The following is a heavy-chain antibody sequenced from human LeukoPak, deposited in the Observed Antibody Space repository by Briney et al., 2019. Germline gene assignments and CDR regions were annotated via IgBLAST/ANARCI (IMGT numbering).Heavy chain of an antibody. CDR2: ISYDGSNK. D-gene: IGHD3-16*02. J-gene: IGHJ4*02. CDR1: GFTFSSYA. CDR3: ARSDDYVWGSYRYPIGY. V-gene: IGHV3-30-3*01. Sequence: PGGSLRLSCAASGFTFSSYAMHWVRQAPGKGLEWVAVISYDGSNKYYADSVKGRFTISRDNSKNTLYLQMNSLRAEDTAVYYCARSDDYVWGSYRYPIGYWGQGTLVTVSS.